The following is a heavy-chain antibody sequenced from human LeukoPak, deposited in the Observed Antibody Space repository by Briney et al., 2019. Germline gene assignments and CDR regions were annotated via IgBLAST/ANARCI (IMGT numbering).Heavy chain of an antibody. V-gene: IGHV4-59*01. D-gene: IGHD3-10*01. CDR1: GGSISSYY. Sequence: PSETLSLTCTVSGGSISSYYWSWIRQPPGKGLEWIGYIYYSGSTNYNPSLKSRVTISVDTSKNQFSLKLSSVTAADTAVYYCARGAGVRGVPHGYWGQGTLVTVSS. CDR3: ARGAGVRGVPHGY. J-gene: IGHJ4*02. CDR2: IYYSGST.